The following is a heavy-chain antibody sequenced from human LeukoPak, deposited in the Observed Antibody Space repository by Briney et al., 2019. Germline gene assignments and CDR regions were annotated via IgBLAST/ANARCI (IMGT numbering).Heavy chain of an antibody. J-gene: IGHJ4*02. CDR3: AREGDYYGSGTFDY. D-gene: IGHD3-10*01. Sequence: GSLRLSCAASGFTFSSYWMSWVRQAPGKGLEWVANIKQDGSEKYYVDSVKGRFTISRDNAKNSLYLQMNSLRAEDTAVYYCAREGDYYGSGTFDYWGQGTLVTVSS. CDR1: GFTFSSYW. CDR2: IKQDGSEK. V-gene: IGHV3-7*01.